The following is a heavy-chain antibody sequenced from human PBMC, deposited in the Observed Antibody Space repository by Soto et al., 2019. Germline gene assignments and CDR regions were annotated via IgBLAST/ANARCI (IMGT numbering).Heavy chain of an antibody. J-gene: IGHJ3*02. CDR3: ARAEVAAGLGVGI. V-gene: IGHV4-61*01. D-gene: IGHD3-16*01. CDR1: GDSVTSDSYF. CDR2: SYYSGYYSGST. Sequence: SETLSLTCTVSGDSVTSDSYFWSWIRQPPGKGLGWIGNSYYSGYYSGSTNHNPSLKSRVTVSVDTSKNQFSLKLRSVTTADTAVYYCARAEVAAGLGVGIWGQGTMVTVSS.